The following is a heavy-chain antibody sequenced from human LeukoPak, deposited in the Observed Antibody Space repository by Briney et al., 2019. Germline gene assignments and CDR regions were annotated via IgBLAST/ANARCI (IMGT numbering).Heavy chain of an antibody. CDR1: GFTFSSYA. Sequence: GGSLRLSCAASGFTFSSYAMSWVRQAPGKGLEWVSAISGIGGTTYYADSGKGRFTISRDTSKNTLFLQMNSLRAEDTAIYYCAKEEQQLDLFDYWGQGTLVTVSS. D-gene: IGHD6-13*01. CDR2: ISGIGGTT. J-gene: IGHJ4*02. CDR3: AKEEQQLDLFDY. V-gene: IGHV3-23*01.